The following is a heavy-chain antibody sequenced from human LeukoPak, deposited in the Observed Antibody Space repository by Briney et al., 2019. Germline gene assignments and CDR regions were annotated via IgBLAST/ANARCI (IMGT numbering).Heavy chain of an antibody. CDR1: GFTFSSYA. J-gene: IGHJ4*02. D-gene: IGHD3-10*01. CDR2: ISYDGSNK. Sequence: PGGSLRLSCAASGFTFSSYAMHWVRQAPGKGLEWVAVISYDGSNKYYADSVKGRFTISRDNSKNTLYLQMNSLRAEDTAVYYCAGGTGYWGQGTLVTVSS. V-gene: IGHV3-30*14. CDR3: AGGTGY.